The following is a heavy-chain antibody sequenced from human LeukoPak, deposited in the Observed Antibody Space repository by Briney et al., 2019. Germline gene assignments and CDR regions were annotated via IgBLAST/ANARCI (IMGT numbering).Heavy chain of an antibody. V-gene: IGHV1-69*13. D-gene: IGHD2/OR15-2a*01. J-gene: IGHJ5*02. CDR2: IIPIFGTA. Sequence: GASVKVSCKASGGTFSSYAISWVRQAPGQGLEWMGGIIPIFGTANYAQKFQGRVTITADESTSTAYMELSSLRSEDTAVYYCALLPYNWFDPWGQGTLVTVSS. CDR1: GGTFSSYA. CDR3: ALLPYNWFDP.